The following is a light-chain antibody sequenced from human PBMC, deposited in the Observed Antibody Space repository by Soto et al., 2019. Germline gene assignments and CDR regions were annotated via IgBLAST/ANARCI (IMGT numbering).Light chain of an antibody. CDR2: KAS. Sequence: DIQMTQSPSTLSASVGDRVTITFRASQSISSWLAWYQQKPGKAPKLLIYKASSLESGVPSRFSGSGSGTEFTLTISSLQPDDFATCYCQQYNSYSWTFGQGTKVDLK. V-gene: IGKV1-5*03. CDR3: QQYNSYSWT. CDR1: QSISSW. J-gene: IGKJ1*01.